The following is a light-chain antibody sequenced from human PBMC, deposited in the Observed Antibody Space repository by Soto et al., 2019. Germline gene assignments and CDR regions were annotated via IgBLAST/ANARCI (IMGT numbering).Light chain of an antibody. V-gene: IGLV1-44*01. CDR2: SNN. J-gene: IGLJ3*02. CDR3: AAWDDSLNGWV. CDR1: SFNIGSNT. Sequence: QSVLTQPPSASGTPGQRVTISCSGSSFNIGSNTVNWYQQLPGTAPKLLIYSNNQRTSGVPDRFSGSKSGTSASLAISGLQSEDEADYYCAAWDDSLNGWVFGGGTKLTVL.